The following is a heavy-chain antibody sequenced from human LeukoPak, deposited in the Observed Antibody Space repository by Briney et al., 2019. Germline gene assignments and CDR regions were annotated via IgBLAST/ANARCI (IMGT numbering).Heavy chain of an antibody. CDR3: ASSRETYYYHSSGDFK. V-gene: IGHV1-69*04. Sequence: SVKVSCKASGGTFSNYAVGWVRQAPGQGLEWMGRIIPLLGIANYAQKFQGRVTITADKSTSTAYMDLSSLRSEDTAVYYCASSRETYYYHSSGDFKWGQGTLVTVSS. CDR2: IIPLLGIA. D-gene: IGHD3-22*01. J-gene: IGHJ4*02. CDR1: GGTFSNYA.